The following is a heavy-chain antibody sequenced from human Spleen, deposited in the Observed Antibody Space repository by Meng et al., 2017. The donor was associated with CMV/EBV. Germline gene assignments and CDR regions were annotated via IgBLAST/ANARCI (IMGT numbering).Heavy chain of an antibody. CDR2: INHSGST. CDR1: GGSFSGYY. J-gene: IGHJ4*02. D-gene: IGHD1-26*01. CDR3: AGSIVGALY. V-gene: IGHV4-34*01. Sequence: LSLPCAVYGGSFSGYYWSWIRQPPGKGLEWTGEINHSGSTNYNPSLKSRVTISVDTSKNQFSLKLSSVTAADTAVYYCAGSIVGALYWGQGTLVTVSS.